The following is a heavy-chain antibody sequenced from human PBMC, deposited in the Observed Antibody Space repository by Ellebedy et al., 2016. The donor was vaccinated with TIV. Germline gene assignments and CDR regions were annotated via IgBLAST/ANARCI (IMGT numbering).Heavy chain of an antibody. CDR1: GGSISRPTHY. Sequence: SETLSLTXNVSGGSISRPTHYWGWIRQPPGKGLEWIVNVYYSGRAQYNPSLESRITVSVDTSNNQFSLTLTSVTAADAAMYYCASYCSSSSCSDGAFDFWGPGTRVTVSA. CDR3: ASYCSSSSCSDGAFDF. J-gene: IGHJ3*01. V-gene: IGHV4-39*01. D-gene: IGHD2-2*01. CDR2: VYYSGRA.